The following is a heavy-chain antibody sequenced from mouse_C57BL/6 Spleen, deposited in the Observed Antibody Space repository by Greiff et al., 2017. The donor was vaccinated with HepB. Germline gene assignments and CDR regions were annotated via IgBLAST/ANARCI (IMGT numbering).Heavy chain of an antibody. J-gene: IGHJ2*01. CDR3: ARDGTTVLDY. D-gene: IGHD1-1*01. CDR1: GYAFSSSW. V-gene: IGHV1-82*01. Sequence: QVQLKESGPELVKPGASVKISCKASGYAFSSSWMNWVKQRPGKGLEWIGRIYPGDGDTNYNGKFKGKATLTADKSSSTAYMQLSSLTSEDSAVYFCARDGTTVLDYWGQGTTLTVSS. CDR2: IYPGDGDT.